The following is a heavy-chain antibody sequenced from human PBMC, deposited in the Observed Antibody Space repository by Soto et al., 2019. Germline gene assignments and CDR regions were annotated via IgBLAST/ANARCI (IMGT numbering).Heavy chain of an antibody. V-gene: IGHV3-23*01. D-gene: IGHD5-12*01. CDR2: ISGSGGST. CDR1: VFTFSSYA. CDR3: AKEGYDFGYYYYGMDV. Sequence: WWSLRLSCSASVFTFSSYAMSWFRQAPGKGLEWVSAISGSGGSTYYADSVKGRFTISRDNSKNTLYLQMNSLRAEDTAVYYCAKEGYDFGYYYYGMDVWGQGTTVTVSS. J-gene: IGHJ6*02.